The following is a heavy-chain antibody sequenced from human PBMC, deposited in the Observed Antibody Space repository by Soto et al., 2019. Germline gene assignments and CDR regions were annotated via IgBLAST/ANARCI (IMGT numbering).Heavy chain of an antibody. CDR1: GGSLSDYS. CDR3: ARGGISHWAYFYYMDV. J-gene: IGHJ6*03. CDR2: INHLGSI. V-gene: IGHV4-34*01. D-gene: IGHD2-21*01. Sequence: QVQLQQWGAGLLKPSKTLSLTCVVSGGSLSDYSWSWIRQPPGMALEWIGEINHLGSINYNPSLKSRVTMSVDTSKNQFSLTLNSVTAADTATYYCARGGISHWAYFYYMDVWDRGTTVTVSS.